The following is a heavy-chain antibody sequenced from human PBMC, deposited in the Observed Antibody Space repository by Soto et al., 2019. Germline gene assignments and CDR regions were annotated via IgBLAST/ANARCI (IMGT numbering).Heavy chain of an antibody. V-gene: IGHV1-69*01. CDR1: GGTFSSYA. CDR3: ARVIAAAGTNYYYYYGMDV. Sequence: QVQLVQSGAEVKKPGSSVKVSCKASGGTFSSYAISWVRQAPGQGLEWMGGIIPIFGTANYAQKLQGRVTITADDSTSTAYMEVSRLRSEDTAVYFCARVIAAAGTNYYYYYGMDVWGQGTTVTVSS. J-gene: IGHJ6*02. D-gene: IGHD6-13*01. CDR2: IIPIFGTA.